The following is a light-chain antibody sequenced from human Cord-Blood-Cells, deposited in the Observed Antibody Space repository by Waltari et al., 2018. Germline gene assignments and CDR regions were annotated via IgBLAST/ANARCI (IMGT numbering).Light chain of an antibody. CDR3: CSYAGSSTLV. J-gene: IGLJ3*02. Sequence: QSALTQPASVSGSPGQSITISCTGTSSDVGSYNLVPWYQQHPGKAPNPMIYEGSKRPTGVANRFSGSKAGNTAYLTISGLQAEDEADYYCCSYAGSSTLVFGGGTKLTVL. CDR1: SSDVGSYNL. V-gene: IGLV2-23*01. CDR2: EGS.